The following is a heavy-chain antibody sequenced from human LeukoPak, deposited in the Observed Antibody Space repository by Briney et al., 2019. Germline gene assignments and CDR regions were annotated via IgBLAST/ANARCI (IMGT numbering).Heavy chain of an antibody. V-gene: IGHV3-30-3*01. Sequence: PGGSLRLSCAASGFTFSSYAMHWVRQAPGKGLEWVAVISYDGSNKYYADSVKGRFTISRDNSKYTLYLQMNSLRAEDTAVYYCARDGARESTLDSWGQGRMVTVSS. CDR3: ARDGARESTLDS. CDR1: GFTFSSYA. CDR2: ISYDGSNK. J-gene: IGHJ3*02. D-gene: IGHD3-10*01.